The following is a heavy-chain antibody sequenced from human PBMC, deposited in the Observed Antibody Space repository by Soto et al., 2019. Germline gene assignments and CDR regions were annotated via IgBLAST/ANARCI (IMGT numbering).Heavy chain of an antibody. J-gene: IGHJ4*02. CDR3: ARHSNEYRKSLDY. CDR2: IYYSGSS. D-gene: IGHD1-1*01. V-gene: IGHV4-59*08. Sequence: SETLSLTCTVSGGSISGYYWSWIRQPPGKGLEWIAYIYYSGSSNSNPSLKSRVTISVDTSKNQISLKLSSVTAADTAVYYCARHSNEYRKSLDYWGQGILVTVSS. CDR1: GGSISGYY.